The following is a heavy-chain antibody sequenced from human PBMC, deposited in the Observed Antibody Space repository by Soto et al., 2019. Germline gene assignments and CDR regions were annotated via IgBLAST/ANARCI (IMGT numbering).Heavy chain of an antibody. D-gene: IGHD4-4*01. J-gene: IGHJ6*02. CDR3: ARVLMTKVPASYYYGMDV. CDR1: GGTFSSYA. Sequence: ASVKVSCKASGGTFSSYAISWVRQAPGQGLEWMGRIIPFIGTANYAQKFQGRVTITADESTSTAYMELTSLRSEDTAVYYCARVLMTKVPASYYYGMDVWGQGTTVTVSS. V-gene: IGHV1-69*11. CDR2: IIPFIGTA.